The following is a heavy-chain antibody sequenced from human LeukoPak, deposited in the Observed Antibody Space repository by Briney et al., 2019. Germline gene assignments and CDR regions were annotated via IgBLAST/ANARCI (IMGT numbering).Heavy chain of an antibody. CDR3: AREWGSCGPDSDY. CDR2: ISSSGSTI. D-gene: IGHD2-15*01. Sequence: NPGGSLRLSCAASGFTFSDYYMSWIRQAPGKGLEWVSYISSSGSTIYYADSVKGRFTISRDNAKNSLYLQMNSLRAENTAVYYCAREWGSCGPDSDYWGQGTLVTVSS. CDR1: GFTFSDYY. V-gene: IGHV3-11*01. J-gene: IGHJ4*02.